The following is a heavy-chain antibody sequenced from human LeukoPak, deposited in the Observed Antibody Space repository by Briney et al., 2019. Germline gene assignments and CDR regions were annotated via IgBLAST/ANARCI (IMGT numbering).Heavy chain of an antibody. CDR3: ATFRGVIKD. D-gene: IGHD3-10*01. J-gene: IGHJ4*02. CDR1: GFTFSSYA. CDR2: ISGSGGST. V-gene: IGHV3-23*01. Sequence: GGSLRLSCAASGFTFSSYAMGWVRQAPGKGLEWVSAISGSGGSTYYADSVKGRFTISRDNSKNTLYLQMNSLRAGDTAVYYCATFRGVIKDWGQGTLVTVSS.